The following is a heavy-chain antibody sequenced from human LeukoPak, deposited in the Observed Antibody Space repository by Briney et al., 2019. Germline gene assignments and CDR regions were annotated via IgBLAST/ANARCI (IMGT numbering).Heavy chain of an antibody. CDR3: ARVGCSSTSCYVDY. CDR2: IYYSGST. J-gene: IGHJ4*02. Sequence: SETLSLTCTVSGGSISSYCWSWIRQPPGKGLEWIGYIYYSGSTNYNPSLKSRLTISVDTSKNQFSLKLSSVTAADTAVYYCARVGCSSTSCYVDYWGQGTPVTVSS. D-gene: IGHD2-2*01. CDR1: GGSISSYC. V-gene: IGHV4-59*01.